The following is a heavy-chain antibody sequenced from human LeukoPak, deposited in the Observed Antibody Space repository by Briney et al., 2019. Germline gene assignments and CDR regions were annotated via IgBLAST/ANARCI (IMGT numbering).Heavy chain of an antibody. J-gene: IGHJ4*02. Sequence: ASETLSLTCAVSGGSISSGGYSWSWIRQPPGEGLEWIGYIYHSGSTYYNPSLKSRVTISVDRSKNQFSLKLSSVTAADTAVYYCARGGDYTDYFDYWGQGTLVTVSS. CDR2: IYHSGST. CDR3: ARGGDYTDYFDY. D-gene: IGHD4-11*01. CDR1: GGSISSGGYS. V-gene: IGHV4-30-2*01.